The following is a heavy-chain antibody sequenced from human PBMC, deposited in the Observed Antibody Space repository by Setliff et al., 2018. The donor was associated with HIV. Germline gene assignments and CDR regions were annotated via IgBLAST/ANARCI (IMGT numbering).Heavy chain of an antibody. CDR3: ARGMGIAYYYYMDV. Sequence: GGSLRLSCAASEFTFSRYSMNWVRQAPGKGLEWVSSISSTSRYIYYADSVKGRFTISRDNAKNSLYLQMNSLSAEDTAVYYCARGMGIAYYYYMDVWGKGTTVTVSS. CDR2: ISSTSRYI. D-gene: IGHD6-13*01. V-gene: IGHV3-21*01. J-gene: IGHJ6*03. CDR1: EFTFSRYS.